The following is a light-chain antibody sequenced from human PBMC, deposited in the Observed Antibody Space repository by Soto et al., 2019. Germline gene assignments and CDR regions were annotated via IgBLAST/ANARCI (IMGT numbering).Light chain of an antibody. J-gene: IGLJ1*01. CDR1: SSDIGGYDY. CDR3: NSYTTSSSLYV. CDR2: DVS. Sequence: QSVLTQPASVSGSPGQSITISCTGTSSDIGGYDYVSWYQQYPGKAPKLMIYDVSIRPSGVSDRFSGSRSANTASLTISGLQAEDEADYYCNSYTTSSSLYVFGTGTKVTVL. V-gene: IGLV2-14*01.